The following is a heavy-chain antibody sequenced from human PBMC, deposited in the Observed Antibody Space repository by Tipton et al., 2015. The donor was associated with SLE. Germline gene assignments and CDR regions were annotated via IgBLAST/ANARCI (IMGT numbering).Heavy chain of an antibody. D-gene: IGHD3-22*01. CDR2: IYHSGNS. V-gene: IGHV4-38-2*02. CDR3: ARHDYDSNGYYQHYFDY. Sequence: TLSLTCTVSGFSLNGGYYWGWIRQPPGKGLEWIGSIYHSGNSYYNPSLKSRLSMSIDTSKNQVFLRLSSVTAADTAVYYCARHDYDSNGYYQHYFDYWGQGTLVTVSS. J-gene: IGHJ4*02. CDR1: GFSLNGGYY.